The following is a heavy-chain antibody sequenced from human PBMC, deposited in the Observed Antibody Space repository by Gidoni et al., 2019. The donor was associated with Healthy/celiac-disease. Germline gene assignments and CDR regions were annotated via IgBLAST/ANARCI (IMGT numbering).Heavy chain of an antibody. J-gene: IGHJ4*02. D-gene: IGHD2-21*02. CDR1: DGSFSGYY. CDR3: ARTHIVVVTAILYYFDY. Sequence: QVQLQQWGAGLLKPSETLSLTCAVYDGSFSGYYGSWLRQPPGKGLAWIGEITHSGSTNSNPSLKSRVTISVDTSKNHFSLKLSSVTAADTAVYYCARTHIVVVTAILYYFDYWGQGTLVTVSS. CDR2: ITHSGST. V-gene: IGHV4-34*01.